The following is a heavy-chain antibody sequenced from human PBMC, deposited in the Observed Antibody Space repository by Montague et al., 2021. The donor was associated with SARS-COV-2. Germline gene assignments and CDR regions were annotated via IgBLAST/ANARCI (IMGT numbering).Heavy chain of an antibody. J-gene: IGHJ2*01. CDR1: GGSISSNLFY. CDR2: ISYSGST. D-gene: IGHD2-21*02. Sequence: SETLSLTCTVSGGSISSNLFYWGWIRQLPGKGLEWIGSISYSGSTYYNPSLKSRVTLSVDTSKNQFSLKLISLTAADTAVYYCARVHIVVVTAMRYFDLWGRGTLVTVSS. V-gene: IGHV4-39*07. CDR3: ARVHIVVVTAMRYFDL.